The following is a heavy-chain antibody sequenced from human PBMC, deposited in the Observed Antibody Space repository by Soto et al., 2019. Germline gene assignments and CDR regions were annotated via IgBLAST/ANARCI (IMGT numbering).Heavy chain of an antibody. D-gene: IGHD6-13*01. J-gene: IGHJ6*03. CDR1: GGSFSGYY. V-gene: IGHV4-34*01. Sequence: SETLSLSCAVYGGSFSGYYWSWIRQPPGKGLEWIGEINHSGSTNYNPSLKSRVTISVDTSKNQFSLKLSSVTAADTAVYYCARGPRSSWHYYYHYYMAVWGKGTTVTVSS. CDR2: INHSGST. CDR3: ARGPRSSWHYYYHYYMAV.